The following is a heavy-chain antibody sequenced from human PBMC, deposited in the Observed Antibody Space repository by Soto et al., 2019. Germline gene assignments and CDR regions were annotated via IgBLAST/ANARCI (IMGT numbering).Heavy chain of an antibody. CDR2: IYYSGST. D-gene: IGHD6-13*01. CDR3: VVGIETGGRGNWFDP. Sequence: SETLSLTCTVSGGSISSGGYYWNWIRQHPGKGLEWIGYIYYSGSTYYNPSLKSRVTISVDTSKNQFFLNLNSVTAADTAVYYCVVGIETGGRGNWFDPWGQGTLVTVSS. V-gene: IGHV4-31*03. J-gene: IGHJ5*02. CDR1: GGSISSGGYY.